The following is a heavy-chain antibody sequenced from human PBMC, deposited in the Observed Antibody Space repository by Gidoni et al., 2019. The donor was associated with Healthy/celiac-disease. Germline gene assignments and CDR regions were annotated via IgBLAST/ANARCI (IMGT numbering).Heavy chain of an antibody. D-gene: IGHD2-15*01. Sequence: QVQLVESGGGVVQPGRSLRLLCAASGFTFSSHAMHWVRQAPGKGLEWVAVISYDGSNKYYADSVKGRFTISRDNSKNTLYLQMNSLRAEDTAVYYCARAEQLGYCSGGSCLRLCGGDCYYDYWGQGTLVTVSS. CDR1: GFTFSSHA. J-gene: IGHJ4*02. V-gene: IGHV3-30-3*01. CDR3: ARAEQLGYCSGGSCLRLCGGDCYYDY. CDR2: ISYDGSNK.